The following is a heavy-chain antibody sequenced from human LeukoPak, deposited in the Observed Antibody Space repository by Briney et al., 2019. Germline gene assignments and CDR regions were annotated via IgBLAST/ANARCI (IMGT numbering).Heavy chain of an antibody. CDR1: GGSISSYY. CDR2: IYTSGST. D-gene: IGHD3-10*01. Sequence: PSETLSLTCTVSGGSISSYYWSWIRQAAGKGLEWIGRIYTSGSTNYNPSLKSRVTMSVDTSKNQFSLKLSSVTAADTAVYYCARSPSTYYYGSGGGHRLYNWFDPWGQGTLVTVSS. V-gene: IGHV4-4*07. J-gene: IGHJ5*02. CDR3: ARSPSTYYYGSGGGHRLYNWFDP.